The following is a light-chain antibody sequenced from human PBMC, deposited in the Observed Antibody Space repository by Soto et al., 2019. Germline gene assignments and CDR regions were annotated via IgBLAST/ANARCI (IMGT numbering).Light chain of an antibody. J-gene: IGLJ1*01. V-gene: IGLV1-40*01. CDR1: NSNIGAGFA. CDR2: GNN. Sequence: HSVLTQPPSVSGAPGQRVTISCTGSNSNIGAGFAVHWYQQLPGTAPKLLIHGNNNRPSGVPDRFSGSKSDTSASLAITGLQADDEADYYCHSYDSRLNCYVFGTGTKVTVL. CDR3: HSYDSRLNCYV.